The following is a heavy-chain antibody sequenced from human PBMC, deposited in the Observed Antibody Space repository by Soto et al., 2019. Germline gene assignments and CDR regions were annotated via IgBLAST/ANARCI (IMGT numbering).Heavy chain of an antibody. CDR1: GFPFSSYW. Sequence: EAQLMESGGGLVQPGGSLRLSCAASGFPFSSYWMSWVRQAPGKGLEWVANIKQDGGDKYYVDSVKGRFIISRDNAKNSLYLQMDSLRAEDTAVYYCARVAGLAGHVWGQGTLVTVSS. D-gene: IGHD6-19*01. J-gene: IGHJ4*02. CDR2: IKQDGGDK. V-gene: IGHV3-7*01. CDR3: ARVAGLAGHV.